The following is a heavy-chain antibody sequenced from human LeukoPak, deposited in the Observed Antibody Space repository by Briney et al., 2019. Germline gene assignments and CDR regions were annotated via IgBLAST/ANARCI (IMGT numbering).Heavy chain of an antibody. J-gene: IGHJ4*02. Sequence: PGACLRLSCAVSGFTFSTYTMNWVRHAPGKGLEWVSSISCSNRYLYYADSVKGRFTISRDNAKNSLYLQMNKLRAEDPSVYYCARDTQTYYDVLALDYWGQGTLVTVSS. D-gene: IGHD3-9*01. CDR1: GFTFSTYT. CDR2: ISCSNRYL. CDR3: ARDTQTYYDVLALDY. V-gene: IGHV3-21*01.